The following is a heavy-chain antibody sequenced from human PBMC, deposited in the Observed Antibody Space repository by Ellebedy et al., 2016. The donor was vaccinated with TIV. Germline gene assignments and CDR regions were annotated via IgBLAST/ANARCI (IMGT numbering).Heavy chain of an antibody. Sequence: SETLSLTCTVSGGFISSYYWSWIRQPPGKGLEWIGYIYYSGSTNYNPSLKSRVTISVDTSKNQFSLKLSAVTAADTAVYYCARGAGPAAIGDWGQGTLVTVSS. CDR2: IYYSGST. CDR3: ARGAGPAAIGD. V-gene: IGHV4-59*01. D-gene: IGHD2-2*02. J-gene: IGHJ4*02. CDR1: GGFISSYY.